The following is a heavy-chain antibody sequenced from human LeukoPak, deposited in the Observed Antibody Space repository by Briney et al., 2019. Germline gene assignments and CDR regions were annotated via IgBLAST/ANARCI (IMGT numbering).Heavy chain of an antibody. CDR2: ISNSGVST. V-gene: IGHV3-23*01. CDR1: GFTFSSYA. CDR3: AKDRGTVGAQPRFDP. D-gene: IGHD1-26*01. J-gene: IGHJ5*02. Sequence: PGGSLRLSCAASGFTFSSYAMSWVRQAPRKGLEWVSAISNSGVSTYYEDSVKGRFTISRDNSKNTLYLQMNSLRAEDTAVYYCAKDRGTVGAQPRFDPWGQGSLVTVSS.